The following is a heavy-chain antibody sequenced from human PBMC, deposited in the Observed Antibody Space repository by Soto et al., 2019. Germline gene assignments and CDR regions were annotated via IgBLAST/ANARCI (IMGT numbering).Heavy chain of an antibody. J-gene: IGHJ4*02. CDR2: ISAHNGNT. CDR3: ARDLAVALIDY. V-gene: IGHV1-18*01. D-gene: IGHD6-19*01. CDR1: GYSFTSYG. Sequence: QVKLVQSGAEVKKPGASVKVSCKASGYSFTSYGISWVRQAPGQGLEWMGWISAHNGNTKYAQKLQGRVTMTTDTSTSTAYMELRSLRSDDTAVYSCARDLAVALIDYWGQGTLVTVSS.